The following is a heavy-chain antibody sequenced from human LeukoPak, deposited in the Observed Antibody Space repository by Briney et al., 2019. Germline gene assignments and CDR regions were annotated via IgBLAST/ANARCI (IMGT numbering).Heavy chain of an antibody. CDR2: ISAYNGNT. CDR1: GYTFTSYG. Sequence: ASVKVSCKASGYTFTSYGISWVRQAPGQGLEWMGWISAYNGNTNYAQKLQGRVTMTTDTSTSTAYMELRSLRSDDTAVYYCARVDPAMGRDYYFDWWGQGTLVTVSS. CDR3: ARVDPAMGRDYYFDW. D-gene: IGHD3-10*01. V-gene: IGHV1-18*01. J-gene: IGHJ4*02.